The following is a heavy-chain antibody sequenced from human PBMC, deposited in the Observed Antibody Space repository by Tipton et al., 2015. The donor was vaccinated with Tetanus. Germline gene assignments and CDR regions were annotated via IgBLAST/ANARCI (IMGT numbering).Heavy chain of an antibody. CDR2: IWYDGSNK. Sequence: LSLTCAASGFTFSSYGMHWVRQAPGKGLEWVAVIWYDGSNKYYADSVKGRFTISRDNSKNTLYLQMNSLRAEDTAVYYCARDRVAYYYYGMDVWGQGTTVTVSS. V-gene: IGHV3-33*01. D-gene: IGHD2-15*01. CDR1: GFTFSSYG. J-gene: IGHJ6*02. CDR3: ARDRVAYYYYGMDV.